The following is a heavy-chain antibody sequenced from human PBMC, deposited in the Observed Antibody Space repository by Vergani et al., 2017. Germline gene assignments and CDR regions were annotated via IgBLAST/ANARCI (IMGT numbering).Heavy chain of an antibody. CDR2: IIPIFGTA. Sequence: QVQLVQSGDEVKKPGSSVKVSCKASGGTFSSYAISWVRQAPGQGLEWMGRIIPIFGTATYAQKFQGRVTITADESPSTAYMWLSSLRSEDTAVYYCARDPSLTINFSTSAPWGQGTLVTVSS. CDR3: ARDPSLTINFSTSAP. D-gene: IGHD3-10*01. CDR1: GGTFSSYA. V-gene: IGHV1-69*13. J-gene: IGHJ5*02.